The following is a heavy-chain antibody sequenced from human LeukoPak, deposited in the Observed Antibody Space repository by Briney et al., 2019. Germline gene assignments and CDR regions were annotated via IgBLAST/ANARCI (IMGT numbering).Heavy chain of an antibody. Sequence: SETLSLTCTVSGGSISSSSYYWGWIRQPPGKGLEWIGSIYYSGSTYYNPSLKSRVTISVDTSKNQFSLKLSSVTAADTAVYYCASPGATITPYYFDYWGQGTLVTVSS. CDR1: GGSISSSSYY. J-gene: IGHJ4*02. D-gene: IGHD5-12*01. CDR2: IYYSGST. V-gene: IGHV4-39*01. CDR3: ASPGATITPYYFDY.